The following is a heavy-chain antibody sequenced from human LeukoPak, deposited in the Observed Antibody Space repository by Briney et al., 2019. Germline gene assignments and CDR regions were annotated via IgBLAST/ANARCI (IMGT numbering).Heavy chain of an antibody. V-gene: IGHV3-23*01. CDR3: ARDMGYCSGGSCYNWFDP. J-gene: IGHJ5*02. CDR2: VTGSGGNT. D-gene: IGHD2-15*01. CDR1: GLTFSDYA. Sequence: PGGSLRLSCAASGLTFSDYAMSWVRQAPGKGLEWVSAVTGSGGNTYYADSVKGRFTISKDTSKNTLYLQMNSLRGEDTAVYYCARDMGYCSGGSCYNWFDPWGQGTLVTVSS.